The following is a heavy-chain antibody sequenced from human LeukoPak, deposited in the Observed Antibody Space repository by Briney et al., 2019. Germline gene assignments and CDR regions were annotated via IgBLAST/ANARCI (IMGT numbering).Heavy chain of an antibody. CDR3: VRDGGVSGYDLLDY. CDR2: INKDGSEE. D-gene: IGHD5-12*01. Sequence: GGSLRLSCAASGFTLSNYWMTWVRQAPGRGLEWVAHINKDGSEEHYMDSAKARFTISRDNAKNSLSLQMNSLRAEDTAVYYCVRDGGVSGYDLLDYWGQGTLVTVSS. CDR1: GFTLSNYW. J-gene: IGHJ4*02. V-gene: IGHV3-7*01.